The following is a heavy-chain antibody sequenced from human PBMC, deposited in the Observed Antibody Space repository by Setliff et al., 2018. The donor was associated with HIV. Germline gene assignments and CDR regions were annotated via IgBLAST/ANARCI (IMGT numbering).Heavy chain of an antibody. Sequence: LSLTCTVSGGSIGIRSYFWGWIRQPPGKGLEWIGSVYSSGSTYYNPSLKSRVTVSVDTSKDQFSLRLSSVTVAETAVYYCASGQWLEHAFDIWGQGTVVTVSS. D-gene: IGHD6-19*01. V-gene: IGHV4-39*01. J-gene: IGHJ3*02. CDR3: ASGQWLEHAFDI. CDR2: VYSSGST. CDR1: GGSIGIRSYF.